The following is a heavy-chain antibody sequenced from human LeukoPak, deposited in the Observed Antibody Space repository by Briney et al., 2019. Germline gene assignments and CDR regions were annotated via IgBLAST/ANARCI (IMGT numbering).Heavy chain of an antibody. CDR1: GVSFSGYY. J-gene: IGHJ6*02. D-gene: IGHD6-19*01. Sequence: SETLSLTCAVYGVSFSGYYWSWIRQPPGKGLEWIGEINHSGSTNYNPSLKSRVTISVDTSKNQFSLKLSSVTAADTAVYYCARYLPGIAVAGSLFGYYGMDVWGQGTTVTVSS. CDR3: ARYLPGIAVAGSLFGYYGMDV. CDR2: INHSGST. V-gene: IGHV4-34*01.